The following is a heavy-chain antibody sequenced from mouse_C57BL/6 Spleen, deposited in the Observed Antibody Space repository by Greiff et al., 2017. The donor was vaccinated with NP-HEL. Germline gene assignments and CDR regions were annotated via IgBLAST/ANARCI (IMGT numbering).Heavy chain of an antibody. J-gene: IGHJ1*03. CDR3: ARGGDYYGSSHWYFDV. CDR1: GYSITSGYY. D-gene: IGHD1-1*01. V-gene: IGHV3-6*01. CDR2: ISYDGSN. Sequence: EVKLMESGPGLVKPSQSLSLTCSVTGYSITSGYYWNWIRQFPGNKLEWMGYISYDGSNNYNPSLKNRISITRDTSKNQFFLKLNSVTTEDTATYYCARGGDYYGSSHWYFDVWGTGTTVTVSS.